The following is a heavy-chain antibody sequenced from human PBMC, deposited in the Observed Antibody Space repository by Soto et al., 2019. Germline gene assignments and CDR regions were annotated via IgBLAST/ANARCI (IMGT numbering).Heavy chain of an antibody. CDR2: IYSDGTT. CDR1: GFTVSSNY. D-gene: IGHD6-6*01. CDR3: AILSN. V-gene: IGHV3-53*01. J-gene: IGHJ4*02. Sequence: HPGGSLRLSCAASGFTVSSNYMNWVRQAPGKGLEWLSIIYSDGTTYYADSVKGRFTISRDNFKNTLYLQMNNLRAEDTAVYYYAILSNWGQGTLVTVSS.